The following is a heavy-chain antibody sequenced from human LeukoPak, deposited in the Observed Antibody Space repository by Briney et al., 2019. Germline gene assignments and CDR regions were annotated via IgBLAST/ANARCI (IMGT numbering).Heavy chain of an antibody. CDR1: GFTFSSYG. D-gene: IGHD3-10*01. J-gene: IGHJ5*02. CDR3: AKDKRITMVRGPNWFDP. V-gene: IGHV3-30*02. Sequence: GGSLRLSCAASGFTFSSYGMHWVRQAPGKGLEWVAFIRYDGSNKYYADSVKGRFTISRDNSKNTLYLQMNSLRAEDTAVYYCAKDKRITMVRGPNWFDPWGQGTLVTVSS. CDR2: IRYDGSNK.